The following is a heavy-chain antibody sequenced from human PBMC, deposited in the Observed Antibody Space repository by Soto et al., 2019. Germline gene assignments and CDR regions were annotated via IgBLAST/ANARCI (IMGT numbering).Heavy chain of an antibody. D-gene: IGHD3-22*01. J-gene: IGHJ4*02. CDR3: ARDQPRPGILYSLGVLLPEYGL. Sequence: PXGSLRLSCAASGXAFSTFAMTWVRQAPGKGLELVAAISVSGNNAYYADSVKGRFNISRDNYQNSVFLQMSSLRADDTAVYYCARDQPRPGILYSLGVLLPEYGLWGQGTLGTVSS. CDR2: ISVSGNNA. V-gene: IGHV3-23*01. CDR1: GXAFSTFA.